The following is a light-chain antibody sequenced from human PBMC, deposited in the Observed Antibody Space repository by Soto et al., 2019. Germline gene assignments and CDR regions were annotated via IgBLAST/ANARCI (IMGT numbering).Light chain of an antibody. V-gene: IGKV3-11*01. CDR1: QTVSSY. J-gene: IGKJ4*01. Sequence: EIVLTQSPATLSLSPGERATLSCRASQTVSSYLAWYQQRPGQASRLLIYEASNRATGIPARFSGSGSGTDFTLTISSLEPEDFGVYYCQQRSNWPSTFGGGTKVEIK. CDR3: QQRSNWPST. CDR2: EAS.